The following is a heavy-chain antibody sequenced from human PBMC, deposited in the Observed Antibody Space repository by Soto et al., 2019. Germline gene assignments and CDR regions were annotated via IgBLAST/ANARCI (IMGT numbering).Heavy chain of an antibody. V-gene: IGHV4-39*01. Sequence: QLQLQESGPGLVKPSETLSLTCTVSGGSISSSSYYWGWIRQPPGKGLEWIGSIYYSGSTYYNPSLKSRVTISGDQSKNQFSLKVSSVTAADTAGYYCARRERMVRGVRGLTADYWGQGSLFTVSS. CDR1: GGSISSSSYY. J-gene: IGHJ4*02. CDR2: IYYSGST. CDR3: ARRERMVRGVRGLTADY. D-gene: IGHD3-10*01.